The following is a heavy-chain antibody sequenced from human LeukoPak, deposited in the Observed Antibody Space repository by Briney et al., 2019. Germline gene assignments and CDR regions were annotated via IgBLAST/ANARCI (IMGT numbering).Heavy chain of an antibody. CDR2: IIPIFGTA. D-gene: IGHD2-2*01. Sequence: ASVKVSCKASGGTFSSYAISWVRQAPGQGLEWMGGIIPIFGTANYAQKFQGRVTMTEDTSTDTAYMELSSLRSEDTAVYYCATVVGGGLEYYFDYWGQGTLVTVSS. CDR1: GGTFSSYA. J-gene: IGHJ4*02. V-gene: IGHV1-69*06. CDR3: ATVVGGGLEYYFDY.